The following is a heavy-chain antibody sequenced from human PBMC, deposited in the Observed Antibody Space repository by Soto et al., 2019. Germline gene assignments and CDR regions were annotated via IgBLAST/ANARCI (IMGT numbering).Heavy chain of an antibody. CDR2: MNPNSGNT. Sequence: ASVKVSCKASGYTFTSYDINWVRQATGQGLEWMGWMNPNSGNTGYAQKFQGRVTMTRNTSISTAYMELSSLRSEDTAVYYCARSKGYSYGYGMDVWGQGTTGTVSS. CDR1: GYTFTSYD. J-gene: IGHJ6*02. CDR3: ARSKGYSYGYGMDV. D-gene: IGHD5-18*01. V-gene: IGHV1-8*01.